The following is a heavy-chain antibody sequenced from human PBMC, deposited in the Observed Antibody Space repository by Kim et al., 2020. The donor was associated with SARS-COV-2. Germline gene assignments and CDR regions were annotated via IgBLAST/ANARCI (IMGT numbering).Heavy chain of an antibody. CDR3: ARVGVGTTGKERAPYFDY. CDR1: GFTVSSNY. J-gene: IGHJ4*02. CDR2: IYSGGST. V-gene: IGHV3-53*01. Sequence: GGSLRLSCAASGFTVSSNYMSWVRQAPGKGLEWVSVIYSGGSTYYADSVKGRFTISRDNSKNTLYLQMNSLRAEDTAVYYCARVGVGTTGKERAPYFDYWGQGTLVTVSS. D-gene: IGHD4-17*01.